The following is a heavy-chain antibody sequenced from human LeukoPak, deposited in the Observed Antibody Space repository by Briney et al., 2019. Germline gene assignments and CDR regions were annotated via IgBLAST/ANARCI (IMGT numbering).Heavy chain of an antibody. CDR2: IGNTGRTI. CDR3: VRGDRYFFDF. J-gene: IGHJ4*02. Sequence: PGGSLRLSCAASGFTFSSYEMNWVRQAPGRGLEWVSYIGNTGRTIYYTDSVKGRFTISRDIAKNSLYLQMNSLRAEDTAIYYCVRGDRYFFDFWGQGTLVTVSS. V-gene: IGHV3-48*03. CDR1: GFTFSSYE.